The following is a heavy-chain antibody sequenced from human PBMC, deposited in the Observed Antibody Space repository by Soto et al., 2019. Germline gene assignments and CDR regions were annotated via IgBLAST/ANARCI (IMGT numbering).Heavy chain of an antibody. V-gene: IGHV4-39*01. J-gene: IGHJ4*02. Sequence: PSETLSLTCTFSGDPFTSSGSYWGWIRQPRGKGREWIGIIYYNGSTYNNPSLKSRVTISVDTSKNQFSLKLSSVTAADTAVYYCARHDGTVATSYYFDYWGQGTLVTVPS. D-gene: IGHD4-17*01. CDR2: IYYNGST. CDR3: ARHDGTVATSYYFDY. CDR1: GDPFTSSGSY.